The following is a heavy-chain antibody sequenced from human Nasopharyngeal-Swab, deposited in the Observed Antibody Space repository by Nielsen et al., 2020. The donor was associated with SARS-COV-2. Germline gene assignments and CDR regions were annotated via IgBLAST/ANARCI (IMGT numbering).Heavy chain of an antibody. CDR1: GFTFDDYA. Sequence: SLKISCAASGFTFDDYAMHWVRQAPGKGLEWVSGISWNSGSIGYADSVKGRFTISRDNAKNSLYLQMNSLRAEDTALYYCAKGQGGLYYDILTGYPYWGQGTLVTVS. CDR2: ISWNSGSI. J-gene: IGHJ4*02. CDR3: AKGQGGLYYDILTGYPY. D-gene: IGHD3-9*01. V-gene: IGHV3-9*01.